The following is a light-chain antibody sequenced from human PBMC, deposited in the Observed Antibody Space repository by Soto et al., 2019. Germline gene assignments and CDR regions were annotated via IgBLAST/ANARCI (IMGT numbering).Light chain of an antibody. V-gene: IGKV3-20*01. CDR1: QSVRSNY. CDR3: QQYGSTPLT. J-gene: IGKJ4*01. Sequence: EIVLKQSPDTLSLSPGERATLSCRASQSVRSNYLAWYQQKPGQAPRFLIYDASSRATGIPDRFSGSGSGTDFTLNISRLEHEDFAVYYCQQYGSTPLTFGGGTKVDIK. CDR2: DAS.